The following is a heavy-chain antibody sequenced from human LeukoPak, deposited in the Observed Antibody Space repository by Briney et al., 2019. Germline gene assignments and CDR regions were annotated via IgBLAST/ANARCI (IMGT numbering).Heavy chain of an antibody. CDR1: GGSISSYY. J-gene: IGHJ4*02. Sequence: SETLSLTCSVSGGSISSYYWGWIRQPPGKGLEWIGSIYYSGSTYYNPSLKSRVTISVDTSKNQFSLKLSSVTAADTAVYYCARVPQLYFNRGIDYWGQGTLVTVSS. CDR3: ARVPQLYFNRGIDY. CDR2: IYYSGST. V-gene: IGHV4-39*07. D-gene: IGHD2-8*01.